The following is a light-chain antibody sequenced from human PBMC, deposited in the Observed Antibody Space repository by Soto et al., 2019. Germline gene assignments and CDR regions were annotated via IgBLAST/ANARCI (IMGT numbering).Light chain of an antibody. CDR2: GAS. V-gene: IGKV3-15*01. CDR3: QQYNKWPPYT. CDR1: QSVSSN. J-gene: IGKJ2*01. Sequence: EIVMTQSPANLSVSPGERATLSCSASQSVSSNLAWYQQKPGQGPRLLIYGASTRATSIPARFSGSGSGTEFTLTINSLQSADFAVYYCQQYNKWPPYTFGQGTKLEIK.